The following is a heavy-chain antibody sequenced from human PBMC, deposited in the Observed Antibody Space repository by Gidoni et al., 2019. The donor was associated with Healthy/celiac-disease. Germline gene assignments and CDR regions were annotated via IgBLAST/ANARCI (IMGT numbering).Heavy chain of an antibody. CDR2: ISYDGSNK. Sequence: QVQLVASGGGVVQPGRSLRLSCDASGFTFRCHAMHWVRQAPGKGLGWGAVISYDGSNKYYADSVKGRFTISRDNSKNTLYLQMNSLRAEDTAVYYCARTKGYSSGWYDGWFDPWGQGTLVTVSS. CDR1: GFTFRCHA. J-gene: IGHJ5*02. CDR3: ARTKGYSSGWYDGWFDP. V-gene: IGHV3-30-3*01. D-gene: IGHD6-19*01.